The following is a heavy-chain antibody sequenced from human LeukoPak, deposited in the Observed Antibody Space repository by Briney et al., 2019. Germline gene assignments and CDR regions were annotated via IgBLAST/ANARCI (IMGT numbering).Heavy chain of an antibody. V-gene: IGHV3-7*01. D-gene: IGHD3-10*01. Sequence: GRSLRLSCAASGFTFGAYWMGWVRLTPGKGLEWVANIKRDGDEKYSVDSVKGRFTIFRDNAKNSLYLQMNSLRAEDTAVYYCAKTLWFGESYFDYWGQGTLVTVSS. CDR2: IKRDGDEK. CDR3: AKTLWFGESYFDY. J-gene: IGHJ4*02. CDR1: GFTFGAYW.